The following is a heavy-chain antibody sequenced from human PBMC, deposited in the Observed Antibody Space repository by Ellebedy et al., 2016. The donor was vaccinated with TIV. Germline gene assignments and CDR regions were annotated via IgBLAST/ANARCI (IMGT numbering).Heavy chain of an antibody. CDR2: IRSTGSDK. Sequence: PGGSLRLSCVASGFTFSNYNMNWVRQSPGKGLEWVSSIRSTGSDKYYAESVKGRFTISRDDSQNTLFVQMNSLRVEDTAVYYGERGWSNTDSWGQGTLVIVSS. V-gene: IGHV3-21*06. CDR3: ERGWSNTDS. CDR1: GFTFSNYN. D-gene: IGHD2-15*01. J-gene: IGHJ4*02.